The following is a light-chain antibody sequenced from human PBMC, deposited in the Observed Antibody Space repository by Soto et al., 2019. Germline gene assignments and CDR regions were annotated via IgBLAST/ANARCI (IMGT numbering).Light chain of an antibody. Sequence: VVMTQSPATLSVSTGEGVTLSCRASQSVRSHLAWYQQKPGQPPRLLIYGASTRATGIPARFSGSGFGTDFTLTISSLQSEDFAVYYCQQRETFGQGTKVAIK. CDR2: GAS. J-gene: IGKJ1*01. V-gene: IGKV3-15*01. CDR3: QQRET. CDR1: QSVRSH.